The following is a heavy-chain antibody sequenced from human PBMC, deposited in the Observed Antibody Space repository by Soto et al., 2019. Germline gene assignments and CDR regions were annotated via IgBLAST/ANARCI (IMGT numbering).Heavy chain of an antibody. Sequence: QVQLVQSGAEVKKPGSSVKVSCKASGGTFSSYAISWVRQAPGQGLEWMGGIIPIFGTANYAQKFQGRVTITADESTSTAHMELSSLRSEDTAVYYCARDQDYYDSSVDYYYGMDVWGQGTTVTVSS. CDR2: IIPIFGTA. D-gene: IGHD3-22*01. V-gene: IGHV1-69*01. CDR1: GGTFSSYA. CDR3: ARDQDYYDSSVDYYYGMDV. J-gene: IGHJ6*02.